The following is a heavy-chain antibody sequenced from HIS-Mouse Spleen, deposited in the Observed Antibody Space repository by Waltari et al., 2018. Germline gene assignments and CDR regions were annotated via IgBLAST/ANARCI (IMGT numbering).Heavy chain of an antibody. J-gene: IGHJ2*01. CDR2: IYYSGST. CDR3: AREIPYSSSWYDWYFDL. D-gene: IGHD6-13*01. V-gene: IGHV4-39*07. Sequence: QLQLQESGPGLVKPLETLSLTCTVSGGSISSSRYYWGWIRQPPGKGLEWIGSIYYSGSTYYNPSLKSRVTISVDTSKNQFSLKLSSVTAADTAVYYCAREIPYSSSWYDWYFDLWGRGTLVTVSS. CDR1: GGSISSSRYY.